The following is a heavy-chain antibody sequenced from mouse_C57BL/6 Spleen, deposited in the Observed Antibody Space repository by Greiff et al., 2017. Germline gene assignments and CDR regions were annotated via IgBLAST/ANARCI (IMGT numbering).Heavy chain of an antibody. CDR3: ANSGYEYDEYFDV. CDR2: IDPSDSYT. CDR1: GYTFTSYW. V-gene: IGHV1-59*01. J-gene: IGHJ1*03. Sequence: QVQLQQPGAELVRPGTSVKLSCKASGYTFTSYWMHWVKQRPGQGLEWIGVIDPSDSYTNYNQKFKGKATLTVDTSSSTAYMQLSSLTSEDSAVYYCANSGYEYDEYFDVWGTGTTVTVSS. D-gene: IGHD2-4*01.